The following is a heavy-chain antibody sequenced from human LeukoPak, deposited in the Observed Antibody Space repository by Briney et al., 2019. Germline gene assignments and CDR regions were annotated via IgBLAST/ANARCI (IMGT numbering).Heavy chain of an antibody. J-gene: IGHJ4*02. CDR1: VFTFSRCG. Sequence: PGGSLRLSCAASVFTFSRCGMHWVRQAPGKGLAWVAVIWCDRGNKRYADSIEGRLTITRDNSKNKLYLQMNSLGAEATAVDYCARKPPENSWFGYFDYWGQGALVTVSS. V-gene: IGHV3-33*01. D-gene: IGHD3-10*01. CDR3: ARKPPENSWFGYFDY. CDR2: IWCDRGNK.